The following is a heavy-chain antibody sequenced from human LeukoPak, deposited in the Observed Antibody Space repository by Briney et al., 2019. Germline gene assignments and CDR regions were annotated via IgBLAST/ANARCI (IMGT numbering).Heavy chain of an antibody. Sequence: SETLSLTCTVSVGSISSYYWSWIRQPPWKGLEWIGYIYYSGSTNYNPSLRSRVTISVDTSKNQFSLKLSSVTAADTAVYYCARDESPGEYFQHWGQGTLVTVSS. CDR3: ARDESPGEYFQH. CDR1: VGSISSYY. J-gene: IGHJ1*01. CDR2: IYYSGST. V-gene: IGHV4-59*01.